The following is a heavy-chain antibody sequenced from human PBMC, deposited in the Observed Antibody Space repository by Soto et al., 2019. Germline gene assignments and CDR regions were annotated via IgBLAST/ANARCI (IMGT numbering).Heavy chain of an antibody. J-gene: IGHJ4*02. Sequence: GGSLRLSCAASGFTFSSYGMHWVRQAPGKGLEWVAVISYDGSNKYYADSVKGRFTISRDNSKNTLYLQMNSLRAEDTAVYYFATVDKPGPFTNPAGPADYWGQGTLVTVSS. D-gene: IGHD1-1*01. CDR2: ISYDGSNK. V-gene: IGHV3-30*03. CDR1: GFTFSSYG. CDR3: ATVDKPGPFTNPAGPADY.